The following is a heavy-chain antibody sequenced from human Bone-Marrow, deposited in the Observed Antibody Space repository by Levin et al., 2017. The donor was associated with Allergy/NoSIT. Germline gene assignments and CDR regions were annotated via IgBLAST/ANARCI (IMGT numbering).Heavy chain of an antibody. Sequence: PRGSLRLSCAASGFTFSSYGMHWVRQAPGKGLEWVAVIWYDGSNKYYADSVKGRFTISRDNSKNTLYLQMNSLRAEDTAVYYCASYDYVWGSYRLKYFQHWGQGTLVTVSS. J-gene: IGHJ1*01. CDR3: ASYDYVWGSYRLKYFQH. D-gene: IGHD3-16*02. V-gene: IGHV3-33*01. CDR2: IWYDGSNK. CDR1: GFTFSSYG.